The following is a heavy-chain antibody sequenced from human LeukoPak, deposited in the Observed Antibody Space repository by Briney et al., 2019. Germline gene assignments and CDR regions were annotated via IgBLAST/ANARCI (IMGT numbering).Heavy chain of an antibody. Sequence: GGSLRLSCAASGFTFSSYSMNWVRQAPGKGLEWVSSISSSSIYIYYADSVKGRFTISRDNSKNTLYLQMNSLRAEDTAVYYCAKDIGLLWFGELLPSLDYWGQGTLVTVSS. CDR1: GFTFSSYS. J-gene: IGHJ4*02. D-gene: IGHD3-10*01. CDR2: ISSSSIYI. CDR3: AKDIGLLWFGELLPSLDY. V-gene: IGHV3-21*01.